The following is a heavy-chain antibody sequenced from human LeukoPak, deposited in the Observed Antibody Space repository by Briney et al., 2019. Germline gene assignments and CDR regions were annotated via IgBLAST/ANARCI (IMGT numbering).Heavy chain of an antibody. CDR2: INAGNGNT. D-gene: IGHD3-22*01. CDR3: ARVLADYDSSGYYVVWPHFDY. CDR1: GYTFTSYA. J-gene: IGHJ4*02. V-gene: IGHV1-3*01. Sequence: LVASVKVSCKASGYTFTSYAMHWVRQAPGQRLEWMGWINAGNGNTKYSQKFQGRVTITRDTSASTAYMELSSLRSEDTAVYYCARVLADYDSSGYYVVWPHFDYWGQGTLVTVSS.